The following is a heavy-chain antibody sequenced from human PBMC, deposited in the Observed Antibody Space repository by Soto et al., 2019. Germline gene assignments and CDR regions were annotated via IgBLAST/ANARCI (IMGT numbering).Heavy chain of an antibody. V-gene: IGHV3-33*01. CDR3: AREGCSGGSCYSALDY. J-gene: IGHJ4*02. Sequence: PGGSLRLSCAASGFTFSSYGMHWVRQAPGKGLEWVAVIWYDGSNKYYADSVKGRFTISRDNSKNTLYLQMNSLRAEDTAVYYCAREGCSGGSCYSALDYWGQGTLVTVSS. CDR1: GFTFSSYG. D-gene: IGHD2-15*01. CDR2: IWYDGSNK.